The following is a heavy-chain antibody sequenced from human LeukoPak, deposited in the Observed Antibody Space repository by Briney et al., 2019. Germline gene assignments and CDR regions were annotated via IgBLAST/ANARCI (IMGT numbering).Heavy chain of an antibody. D-gene: IGHD5-24*01. CDR3: AKETAEMATISHSDH. V-gene: IGHV3-23*01. CDR1: GFTFRNYA. Sequence: GGSLRLSCAASGFTFRNYAMNGVRQAPGKGLEWVSAISGTRTGTYYADSVKGRFTISRDNSRNTLYLQMNSLRVEDTALYYCAKETAEMATISHSDHWGQGTLVTVSS. J-gene: IGHJ5*02. CDR2: ISGTRTGT.